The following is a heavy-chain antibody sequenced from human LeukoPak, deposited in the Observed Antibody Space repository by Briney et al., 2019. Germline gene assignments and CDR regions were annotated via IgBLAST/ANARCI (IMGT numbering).Heavy chain of an antibody. CDR1: GGSFRGYY. CDR3: ARGTTVTDVEDYFDY. CDR2: INHSGST. Sequence: SETLSLTCAVYGGSFRGYYWSWIRQPPGKGLEWIGEINHSGSTNYNPSLKSRVTISVDTSKNQFSLKLSSVTAADTAVYYCARGTTVTDVEDYFDYWGQGTLVTVSS. J-gene: IGHJ4*02. V-gene: IGHV4-34*01. D-gene: IGHD4-11*01.